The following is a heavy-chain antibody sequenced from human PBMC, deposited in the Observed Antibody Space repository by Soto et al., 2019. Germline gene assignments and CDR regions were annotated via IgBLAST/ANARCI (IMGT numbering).Heavy chain of an antibody. CDR2: IIPMFGTA. J-gene: IGHJ4*02. D-gene: IGHD5-12*01. Sequence: QVQLVQSGAEVKKPGSSVKVSCKASGGAFSRYAISWVRQAPGQGLEWMGGIIPMFGTANYAQKFQGRVTISADELTSTVYMDLSSLRSEDTAVYYCARVMEKRAYSGGDWWGYFDYRGQGSLVTVSS. CDR3: ARVMEKRAYSGGDWWGYFDY. V-gene: IGHV1-69*12. CDR1: GGAFSRYA.